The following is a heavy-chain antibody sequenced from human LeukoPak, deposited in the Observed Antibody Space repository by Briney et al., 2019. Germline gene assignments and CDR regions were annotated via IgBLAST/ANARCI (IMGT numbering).Heavy chain of an antibody. CDR3: ARSYYKVWYFDL. Sequence: SGTLSLPCAVYGGAFSGFYWRWIPQPPGEGVGGIGEINHSGSTNYNPSLKSRVTISVDTSKNQFSLKLSSVTAADTAAYYCARSYYKVWYFDLWGRGTLVTVSS. CDR2: INHSGST. CDR1: GGAFSGFY. J-gene: IGHJ2*01. V-gene: IGHV4-34*01. D-gene: IGHD3-10*01.